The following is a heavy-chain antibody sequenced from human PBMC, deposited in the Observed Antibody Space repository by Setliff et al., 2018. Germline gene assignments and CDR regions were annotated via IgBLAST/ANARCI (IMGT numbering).Heavy chain of an antibody. Sequence: ASVKVSCKASGYTFINYEINWGRQATGQGLEWMGGMNPNNGNTGYAQKFQGRVTMTRNTSISTAYMELSSLRSEDTAVYYCARGGVVLYWGQGTLVTVSS. V-gene: IGHV1-8*02. J-gene: IGHJ4*02. CDR1: GYTFINYE. CDR2: MNPNNGNT. D-gene: IGHD2-8*02. CDR3: ARGGVVLY.